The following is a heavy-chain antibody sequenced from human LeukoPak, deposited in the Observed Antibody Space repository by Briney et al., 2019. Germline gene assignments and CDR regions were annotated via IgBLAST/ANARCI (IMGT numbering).Heavy chain of an antibody. CDR2: IKQDGSEK. J-gene: IGHJ4*02. D-gene: IGHD1-7*01. CDR1: GFTYSSYW. CDR3: ARESYNWNYDY. V-gene: IGHV3-7*01. Sequence: GGTLRLFCAASGFTYSSYWMSWVRQAPGKGLEWVANIKQDGSEKYYVDSVKGRFTISRDNAKNSLYLQMNSLRAEDTAVYYCARESYNWNYDYWGQGTLVTVSS.